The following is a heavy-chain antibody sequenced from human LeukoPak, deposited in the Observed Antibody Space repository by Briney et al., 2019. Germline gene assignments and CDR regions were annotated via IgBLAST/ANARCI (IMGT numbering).Heavy chain of an antibody. Sequence: PSETLSLTCTVSGGSISSYYWSWIRQPPGKGLEWIGYIYYSGSTHYNPSLKSRVTISVDTSKNQFSLRLSSGTAADTAVYYCARVTGGSHSLADFDYWGQGTLVTVSS. V-gene: IGHV4-59*01. CDR1: GGSISSYY. CDR2: IYYSGST. J-gene: IGHJ4*02. CDR3: ARVTGGSHSLADFDY. D-gene: IGHD1-26*01.